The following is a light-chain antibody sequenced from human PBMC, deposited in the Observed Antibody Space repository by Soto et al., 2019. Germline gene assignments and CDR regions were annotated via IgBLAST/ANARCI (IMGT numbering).Light chain of an antibody. CDR3: QQYNNWPLT. Sequence: EIVMTQSPATLSVPPGERATLSCRASQSVSSNLAWYQQKPGQAPRLLIYDASTRATGIPARFSGGGSGTEFTLTISSLQSEDFAVYYCQQYNNWPLTFGGGAKVEIK. V-gene: IGKV3-15*01. CDR2: DAS. CDR1: QSVSSN. J-gene: IGKJ4*01.